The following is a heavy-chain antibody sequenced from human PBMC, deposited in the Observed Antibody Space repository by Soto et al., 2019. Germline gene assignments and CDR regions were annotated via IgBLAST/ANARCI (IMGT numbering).Heavy chain of an antibody. J-gene: IGHJ4*02. Sequence: QVQLVESGGGVVQPGRSLRLSCAASGFTFSSYGMHWVRQAPGKGLEWVAVISYDGSNKYYADSVKGRFTISRDNSKNTLYLQMNSRRAEDTAVYYCAKEKVRKSPYCSGGSCYQDYWGQGTLVTVSS. CDR3: AKEKVRKSPYCSGGSCYQDY. D-gene: IGHD2-15*01. V-gene: IGHV3-30*18. CDR1: GFTFSSYG. CDR2: ISYDGSNK.